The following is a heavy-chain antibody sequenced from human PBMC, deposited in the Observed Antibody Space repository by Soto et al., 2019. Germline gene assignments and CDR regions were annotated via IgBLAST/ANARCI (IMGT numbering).Heavy chain of an antibody. D-gene: IGHD2-15*01. CDR1: GGSFSGYY. CDR2: INHSGST. J-gene: IGHJ4*02. V-gene: IGHV4-34*01. Sequence: QVQLQQWGAGLLKPSETLSLTCAVYGGSFSGYYWSWIRQPPGKGLEWIGEINHSGSTNYNPSLKSRVTISVDTSKNQFSLKLSSVTAADTAVYYCARGGRAFNIVVVVAATPNYFDYWGQGTLVTVSS. CDR3: ARGGRAFNIVVVVAATPNYFDY.